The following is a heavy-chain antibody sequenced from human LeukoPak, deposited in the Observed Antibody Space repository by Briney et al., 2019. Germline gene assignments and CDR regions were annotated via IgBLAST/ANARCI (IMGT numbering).Heavy chain of an antibody. CDR3: ARRQGRRGIVGPTILEGAFDI. CDR1: GFTFNSYA. V-gene: IGHV3-21*01. D-gene: IGHD1-26*01. J-gene: IGHJ3*02. CDR2: ISSSSSYI. Sequence: GGSLRLSCAASGFTFNSYAMTWVRQAPGKGLEWVSSISSSSSYIYYADSVKGRFTISRDNAKKSLYLQMNSLRAEDTAVYYCARRQGRRGIVGPTILEGAFDIWGQGTKVTVSS.